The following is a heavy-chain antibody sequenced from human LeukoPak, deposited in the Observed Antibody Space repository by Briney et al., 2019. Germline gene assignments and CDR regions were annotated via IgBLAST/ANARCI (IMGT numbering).Heavy chain of an antibody. CDR1: GYTLTELS. CDR3: ARSLWFGELAVWFDP. J-gene: IGHJ5*02. CDR2: FDPEDGET. D-gene: IGHD3-10*01. V-gene: IGHV1-24*01. Sequence: ASVKVSCKVSGYTLTELSMHWVRQAPGKGLEWMGGFDPEDGETTYAQKFQGRVTMTEDTSTDTAYMALSSLRSEDTAVYYCARSLWFGELAVWFDPWGQGTLVTVSS.